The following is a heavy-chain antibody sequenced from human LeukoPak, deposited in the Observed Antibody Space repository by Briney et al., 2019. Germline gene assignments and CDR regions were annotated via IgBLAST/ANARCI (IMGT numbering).Heavy chain of an antibody. D-gene: IGHD3-10*01. Sequence: GGSLRLSCAASGFTFSSYEMNWVRQAPGKGLEWVLYISSSGSTIYYADSVKGRFTISRDNAKNSLYLQMNSLRAEDTAVYYCAREGVIRGIPFDYWGQGTLVTVPS. CDR1: GFTFSSYE. V-gene: IGHV3-48*03. CDR3: AREGVIRGIPFDY. J-gene: IGHJ4*02. CDR2: ISSSGSTI.